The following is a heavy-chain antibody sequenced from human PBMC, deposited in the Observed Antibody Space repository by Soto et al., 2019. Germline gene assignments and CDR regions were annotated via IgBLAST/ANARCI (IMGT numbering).Heavy chain of an antibody. CDR1: GGSFSGYY. J-gene: IGHJ6*03. Sequence: SETLSLTCAVYGGSFSGYYWSWIRQPPGKGLEWIGEINHSGSTHYNPSLKSRVTISVDTSKNQFSLKLSSVTAADTAVYYCARGFWSGYPVYMDVWGKGTTVTVS. V-gene: IGHV4-34*01. CDR3: ARGFWSGYPVYMDV. CDR2: INHSGST. D-gene: IGHD3-3*01.